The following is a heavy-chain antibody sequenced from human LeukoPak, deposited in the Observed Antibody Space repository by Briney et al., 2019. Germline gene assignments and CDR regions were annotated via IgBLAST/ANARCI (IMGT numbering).Heavy chain of an antibody. CDR2: ISSSGSTI. D-gene: IGHD1-26*01. J-gene: IGHJ4*02. CDR1: GFTFSSYE. CDR3: AREGVGANFDY. V-gene: IGHV3-48*03. Sequence: GGSLRLSCAASGFTFSSYEMNWVRQAPGKGLEWVSYISSSGSTIYYADSVKGRFTISRDNAKNSLYLQMNSLRAEDMAVYYCAREGVGANFDYWGQGTLVTVSS.